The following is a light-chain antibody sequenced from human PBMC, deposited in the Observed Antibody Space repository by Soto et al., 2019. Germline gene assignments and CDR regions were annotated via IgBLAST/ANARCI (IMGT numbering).Light chain of an antibody. CDR3: QQSYSTPPIT. CDR2: VAS. V-gene: IGKV1-17*01. Sequence: DIQMTQSPSSLSASVGDRVIITCRASQGIRNDLAWYRQKPGKAPKRLIYVASTLQPGVPSRFSGSGSGTEFTLTISSLQPEDFATYYCQQSYSTPPITFGQGTRLEIK. CDR1: QGIRND. J-gene: IGKJ5*01.